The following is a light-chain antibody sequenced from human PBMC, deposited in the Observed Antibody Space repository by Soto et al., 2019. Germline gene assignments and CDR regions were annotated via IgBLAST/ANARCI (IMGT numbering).Light chain of an antibody. CDR2: AAS. Sequence: DIQMTQSPSSLSASVGDRVTITCRASQSISSYLNWYQQKPGKAPKLLIYAASSLPSGVPSRFSGSGSGTDFTLTISSLQPEDFATYYCQQRYSTSLTFGGGTKVEIK. V-gene: IGKV1-39*01. CDR1: QSISSY. CDR3: QQRYSTSLT. J-gene: IGKJ4*01.